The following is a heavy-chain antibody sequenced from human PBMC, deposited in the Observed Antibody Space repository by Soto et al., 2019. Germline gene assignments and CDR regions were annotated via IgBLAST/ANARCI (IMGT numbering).Heavy chain of an antibody. V-gene: IGHV1-69*13. D-gene: IGHD5-12*01. J-gene: IGHJ4*02. CDR1: GGTFSIYA. CDR3: ARARRDGYNYGR. CDR2: VIPIFGTA. Sequence: GASVKVSCKASGGTFSIYAISWVRQAPGQGLEWMGGVIPIFGTANYAQKFQGRVTITADESTSTAYMELSSLRSEDTAVYYCARARRDGYNYGRWGQGTLVTVSS.